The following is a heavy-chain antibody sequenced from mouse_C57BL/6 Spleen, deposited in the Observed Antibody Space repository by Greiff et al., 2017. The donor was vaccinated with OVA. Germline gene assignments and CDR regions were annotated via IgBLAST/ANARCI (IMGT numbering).Heavy chain of an antibody. Sequence: QVQLQQSGPELVKPGASVKISCKASGYAFSSSWMNWVKQRPGKGLEWIGRIYPGDGDTNYNGKFKGKATLTADKSSSTAYMQLSSLTSEDSAVYFCASGGYDYFDYWGQGTTLTVSS. V-gene: IGHV1-82*01. J-gene: IGHJ2*01. CDR1: GYAFSSSW. CDR2: IYPGDGDT. D-gene: IGHD2-2*01. CDR3: ASGGYDYFDY.